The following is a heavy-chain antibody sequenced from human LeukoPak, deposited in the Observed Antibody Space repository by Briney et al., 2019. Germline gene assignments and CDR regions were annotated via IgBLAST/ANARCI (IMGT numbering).Heavy chain of an antibody. CDR1: GFTFGDYA. V-gene: IGHV3-49*04. CDR3: TSSRDGYNSYFDY. Sequence: GGSLRLSCTASGFTFGDYAMSWVRQAPGKGLEWVGFIRSKAYGGTTEYAASVKGRFTISRDDSKSIAYLQMNSLKTEDTAVYYCTSSRDGYNSYFDYWGQGTLVTVSS. D-gene: IGHD5-24*01. J-gene: IGHJ4*02. CDR2: IRSKAYGGTT.